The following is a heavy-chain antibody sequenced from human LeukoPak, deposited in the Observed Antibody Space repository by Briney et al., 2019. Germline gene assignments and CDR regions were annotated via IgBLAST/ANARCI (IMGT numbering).Heavy chain of an antibody. J-gene: IGHJ4*02. D-gene: IGHD3-10*01. V-gene: IGHV3-66*01. Sequence: GGSLRLSCAASGFTVSSNYMSWVRQAPGKGLEWVSVIYSGGSTYYADSVKGRFTISRDNSKNTLYLQMNSLRVEDTAVYYCARAALWFGGYYFDYWGQGTLVTVSS. CDR2: IYSGGST. CDR3: ARAALWFGGYYFDY. CDR1: GFTVSSNY.